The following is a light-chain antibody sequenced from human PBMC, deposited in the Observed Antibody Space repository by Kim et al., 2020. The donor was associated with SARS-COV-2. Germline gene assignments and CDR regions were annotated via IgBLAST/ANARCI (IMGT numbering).Light chain of an antibody. CDR2: KAS. J-gene: IGKJ1*01. Sequence: ASVGDRVTITCRASQNINSWLAWYQQKPGKAPKLLISKASSLESGVPLRFSGSGSGTEFTLTISSLQPDDFATYYCQQYNSDPWTFGQGTKVDIK. V-gene: IGKV1-5*03. CDR3: QQYNSDPWT. CDR1: QNINSW.